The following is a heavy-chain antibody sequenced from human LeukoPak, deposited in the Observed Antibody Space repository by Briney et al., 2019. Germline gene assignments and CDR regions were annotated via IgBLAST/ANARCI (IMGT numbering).Heavy chain of an antibody. CDR1: GFSVSNNY. CDR3: ARDSGYSGFALDL. CDR2: IYSGGNT. V-gene: IGHV3-66*01. D-gene: IGHD5-12*01. Sequence: GGSLRLSCAASGFSVSNNYMSWVRQAPGKGLEWISLIYSGGNTYYADPVKGRFSISRDNSRNSLYLQMYSLRAEDTAVYYCARDSGYSGFALDLWGQGSLVTVFS. J-gene: IGHJ5*02.